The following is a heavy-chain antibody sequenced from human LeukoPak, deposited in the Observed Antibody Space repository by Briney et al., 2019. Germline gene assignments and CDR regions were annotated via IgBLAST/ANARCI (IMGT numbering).Heavy chain of an antibody. CDR1: GFTFSSDA. D-gene: IGHD2-15*01. Sequence: GGSLRLSCAASGFTFSSDAMNWVRQAPGKGLEWLSAISGSGGSTYYADSVKGRFTISRDNSKNTLYLQMNSLRAEDTAVYYCARDRGPVVVVAAHFDYWGQGTLVTVSS. V-gene: IGHV3-23*01. CDR3: ARDRGPVVVVAAHFDY. J-gene: IGHJ4*02. CDR2: ISGSGGST.